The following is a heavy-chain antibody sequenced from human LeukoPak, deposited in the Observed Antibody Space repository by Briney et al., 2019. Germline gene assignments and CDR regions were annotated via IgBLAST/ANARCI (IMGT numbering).Heavy chain of an antibody. J-gene: IGHJ4*02. CDR2: IKQDGSEK. D-gene: IGHD3-22*01. CDR3: ARKYSYDSSAYYYLS. V-gene: IGHV3-7*04. CDR1: GFTFSVYW. Sequence: GGSLRLSCAASGFTFSVYWMSWVRQAPGKGLEWVANIKQDGSEKYYVDSVKGRFTISRDNAKNSLYLQMNGLRAEDTAVYYCARKYSYDSSAYYYLSWGQGTLVTVSS.